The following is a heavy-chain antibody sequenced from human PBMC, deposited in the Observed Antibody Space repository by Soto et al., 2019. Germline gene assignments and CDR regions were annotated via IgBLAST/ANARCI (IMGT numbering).Heavy chain of an antibody. D-gene: IGHD4-17*01. J-gene: IGHJ4*02. CDR1: GGSISIGVYY. V-gene: IGHV4-31*03. CDR3: ATAMTTVTKIDY. Sequence: SEALSLTCTVSGGSISIGVYYWSWIRQHPGKGLEWIGYIYYSGSTYYNPSLKSRVAISVDTSKNQFSLKLSSVTAADTAVYYCATAMTTVTKIDYWGQGTLVTVSS. CDR2: IYYSGST.